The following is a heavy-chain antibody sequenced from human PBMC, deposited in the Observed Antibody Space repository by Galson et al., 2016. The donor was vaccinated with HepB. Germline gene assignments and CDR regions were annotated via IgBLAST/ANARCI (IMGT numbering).Heavy chain of an antibody. J-gene: IGHJ4*02. D-gene: IGHD2-2*01. CDR2: ISGSGGYT. CDR3: AKDRASAAYVIFDF. CDR1: RFTFSSYA. Sequence: SLRLSCAASRFTFSSYAMSWVRQAPGKGLEWVSTISGSGGYTYYADSVKGRFTISRDNSKNTLYLQMNSLRAEDTAVYYCAKDRASAAYVIFDFWGQGILVTVSS. V-gene: IGHV3-23*01.